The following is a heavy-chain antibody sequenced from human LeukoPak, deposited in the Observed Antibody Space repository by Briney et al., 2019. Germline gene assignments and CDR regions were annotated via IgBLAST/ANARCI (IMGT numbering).Heavy chain of an antibody. CDR3: AREWFGVYYYMDV. D-gene: IGHD3-10*01. CDR2: ISSSSSYI. Sequence: GGSLRLSCAASGFTFSSYWMSWVRQAPGKGLEWVSSISSSSSYIYYADSVKGRFTISRDNAKNSLYLQMNSLRAEDTAVYYCAREWFGVYYYMDVWGKGTTVTVSS. J-gene: IGHJ6*03. V-gene: IGHV3-21*01. CDR1: GFTFSSYW.